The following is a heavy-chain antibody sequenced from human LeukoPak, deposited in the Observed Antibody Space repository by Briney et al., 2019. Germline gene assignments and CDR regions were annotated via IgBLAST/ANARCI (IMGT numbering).Heavy chain of an antibody. V-gene: IGHV3-72*01. CDR2: TRNKANSYTT. D-gene: IGHD6-13*01. Sequence: PGRSLRLSCAASGFTFSDHYMDWVRQAPGKGLEWVGRTRNKANSYTTEYAASVKGRFTISRDDSKHSLYLQMNSLKTEDTAVYYCASSDSSSWYRGWYWGQGTLVTVSS. CDR1: GFTFSDHY. J-gene: IGHJ4*02. CDR3: ASSDSSSWYRGWY.